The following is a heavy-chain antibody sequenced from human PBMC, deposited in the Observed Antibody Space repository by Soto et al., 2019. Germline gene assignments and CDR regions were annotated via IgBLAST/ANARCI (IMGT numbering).Heavy chain of an antibody. CDR1: GGTFSSYA. CDR2: IIPIFGTA. J-gene: IGHJ6*02. D-gene: IGHD3-16*01. CDR3: ARHRGLKGGAGDYYYGMDV. Sequence: QVQLVQSGAEVKKPGSSVKVSCKASGGTFSSYAISWVRQAPGQGLEWMGGIIPIFGTANYAQKFQGRVTITADKSTSTAYMELRSLRSEDTAVYYCARHRGLKGGAGDYYYGMDVWGQGTTVTVSS. V-gene: IGHV1-69*06.